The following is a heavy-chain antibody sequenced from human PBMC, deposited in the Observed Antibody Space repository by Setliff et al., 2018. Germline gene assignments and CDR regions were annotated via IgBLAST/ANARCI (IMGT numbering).Heavy chain of an antibody. CDR2: IFYDGNS. J-gene: IGHJ5*02. D-gene: IGHD3-10*01. CDR1: GGPISSSSYY. Sequence: SETLSLTCNASGGPISSSSYYWVWIRQPPGKGPEWIGAIFYDGNSYYNPSLKGRVTMSVDTSKNVFSLKLRSVTAADTSVYYCARQMSPPGMARARGFNWFDPWGQGTLVTVS. CDR3: ARQMSPPGMARARGFNWFDP. V-gene: IGHV4-39*01.